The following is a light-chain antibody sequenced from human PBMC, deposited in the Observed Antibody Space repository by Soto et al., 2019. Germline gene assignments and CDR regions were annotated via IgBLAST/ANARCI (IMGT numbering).Light chain of an antibody. CDR1: QDISNY. Sequence: DIQMTQSPSSLSASVGDRVTITCQASQDISNYLNWYQQKPGKAPNLLIYAASNLETGVPSRFSGGGSGTDFTFTISSLQPEDIATYYCQHYANLPYTFGQGTKLEIK. V-gene: IGKV1-33*01. CDR2: AAS. J-gene: IGKJ2*01. CDR3: QHYANLPYT.